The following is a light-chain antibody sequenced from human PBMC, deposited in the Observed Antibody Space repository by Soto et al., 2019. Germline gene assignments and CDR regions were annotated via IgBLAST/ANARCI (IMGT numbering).Light chain of an antibody. J-gene: IGKJ1*01. CDR1: QSISDT. CDR2: SAS. CDR3: QQYNNWSWT. V-gene: IGKV3-15*01. Sequence: EIVMTQSPATLSVSPGGRATLSCRASQSISDTLAWYQQKPDQAPRLLIYSASRRATGFPGRFSGSGSGTDFTLTISSLQSEDLAVYYCQQYNNWSWTFGQGTKVEIK.